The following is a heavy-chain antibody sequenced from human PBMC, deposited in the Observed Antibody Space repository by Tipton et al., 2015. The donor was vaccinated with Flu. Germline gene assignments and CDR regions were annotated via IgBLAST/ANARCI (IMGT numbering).Heavy chain of an antibody. V-gene: IGHV4-61*02. J-gene: IGHJ4*02. D-gene: IGHD6-13*01. CDR2: IYTSGST. Sequence: TLSLTCTVSGGSISSGSYYWSGIRQPAGKGLEWIGRIYTSGSTNYNPSLKSRVTISVDTSKNQFSLKLSSVTAADTAVYYCARGRGIAAAGPCDYWGQGTLVTVSS. CDR3: ARGRGIAAAGPCDY. CDR1: GGSISSGSYY.